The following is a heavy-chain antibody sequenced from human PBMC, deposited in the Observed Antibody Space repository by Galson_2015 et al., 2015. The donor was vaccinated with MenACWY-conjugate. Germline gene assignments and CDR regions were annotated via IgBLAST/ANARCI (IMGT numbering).Heavy chain of an antibody. D-gene: IGHD1-26*01. CDR2: ISGSGGST. V-gene: IGHV3-23*01. J-gene: IGHJ4*02. Sequence: SLRLSCAASGFTFSSYAMSWVRQAPGKGLEWVSAISGSGGSTYYADSVKGRFTISRDNSKNTLYLQMNSLRAEDTAVYYCAKDIGALGGSDYWGQGTLVTVSS. CDR3: AKDIGALGGSDY. CDR1: GFTFSSYA.